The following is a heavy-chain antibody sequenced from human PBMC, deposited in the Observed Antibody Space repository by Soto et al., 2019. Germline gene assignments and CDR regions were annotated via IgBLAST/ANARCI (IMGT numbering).Heavy chain of an antibody. CDR3: ASAKGGITMVRGVPYYYYYGMDV. J-gene: IGHJ6*02. Sequence: QVQLVQSGAEVKKPESSVKVSCKASGGTFSSYAISWVRQAPGQGLEWMGGIIPIFGTANYAQKFQGRVTITADESTSTAYMGMSSLRSEETAVYYCASAKGGITMVRGVPYYYYYGMDVWGQGTTVTVSS. CDR2: IIPIFGTA. D-gene: IGHD3-10*01. V-gene: IGHV1-69*01. CDR1: GGTFSSYA.